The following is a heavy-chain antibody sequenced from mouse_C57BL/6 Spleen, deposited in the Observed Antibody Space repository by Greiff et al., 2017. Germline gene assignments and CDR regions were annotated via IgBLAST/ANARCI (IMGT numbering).Heavy chain of an antibody. J-gene: IGHJ1*03. CDR3: TEGYGYYWYYEV. V-gene: IGHV14-1*01. Sequence: VQLQQSGAELVRPGASVKLSCTASGFNIKDYYMHWVKQRPEQGLVWIGRIDPEDGDTEYAPKFQGKATMTADTSSNTAYLQLSSLTSEDTAVYYCTEGYGYYWYYEVWGTGATVTVAS. CDR1: GFNIKDYY. CDR2: IDPEDGDT. D-gene: IGHD2-2*01.